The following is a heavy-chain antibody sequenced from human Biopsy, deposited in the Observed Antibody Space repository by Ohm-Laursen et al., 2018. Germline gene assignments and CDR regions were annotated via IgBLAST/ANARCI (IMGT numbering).Heavy chain of an antibody. CDR3: ARGRGYCGGDCYPTYYYNYGMDV. D-gene: IGHD2-21*02. V-gene: IGHV4-34*01. J-gene: IGHJ6*02. CDR1: GGSFSGYY. Sequence: GTLSLTWAVFGGSFSGYYWSWIRQPPGKGLEWIGEINHSGSTNNNPSLKSRVTISVGTSKNQFSLKVSSVTAADTAVYYCARGRGYCGGDCYPTYYYNYGMDVWGQGTTVTVSS. CDR2: INHSGST.